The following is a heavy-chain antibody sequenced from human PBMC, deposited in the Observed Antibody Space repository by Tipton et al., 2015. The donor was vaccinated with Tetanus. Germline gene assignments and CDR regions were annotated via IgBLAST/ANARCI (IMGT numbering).Heavy chain of an antibody. J-gene: IGHJ4*02. CDR3: ARGAIRPLDY. CDR1: GGSISSSYYY. D-gene: IGHD2-2*01. CDR2: TSGSGNTI. V-gene: IGHV3-11*01. Sequence: LSLTCTVSGGSISSSYYYWGWIRQAPGRGLEWVAYTSGSGNTILYSDSVKGRFTVSRDNADNSVYLQMNHLRDDDTAMYFCARGAIRPLDYWGQGPRVTVSA.